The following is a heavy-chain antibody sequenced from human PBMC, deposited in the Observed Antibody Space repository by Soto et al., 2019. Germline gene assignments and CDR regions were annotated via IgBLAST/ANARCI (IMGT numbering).Heavy chain of an antibody. Sequence: QVQLQESGPGLVKPSGTLSLTCAVSGGSFSGSDWWSWVRQPPGKGLEWIGQIYHYENTNYHPSRTRRGTISGAKSKNHLSPKLTPVTAAAAAAYYCASAGREYSSGATCHSGRYGMDGWGHGTTVTIS. V-gene: IGHV4-4*02. CDR1: GGSFSGSDW. D-gene: IGHD2-15*01. J-gene: IGHJ6*02. CDR3: ASAGREYSSGATCHSGRYGMDG. CDR2: IYHYENT.